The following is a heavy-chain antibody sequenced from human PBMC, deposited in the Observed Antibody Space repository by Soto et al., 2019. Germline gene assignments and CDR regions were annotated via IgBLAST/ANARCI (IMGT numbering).Heavy chain of an antibody. CDR2: IYYSGST. CDR1: GGSISSSSYY. Sequence: SETLSLTCTFSGGSISSSSYYLGWIRQPPGKGLEWIGSIYYSGSTYYNPSLKSRVTISVDTSKNQFSLKLSSVTAADTAVYYCARDFGGFDPWGQGTLVTVSS. J-gene: IGHJ5*02. CDR3: ARDFGGFDP. V-gene: IGHV4-39*02. D-gene: IGHD3-3*01.